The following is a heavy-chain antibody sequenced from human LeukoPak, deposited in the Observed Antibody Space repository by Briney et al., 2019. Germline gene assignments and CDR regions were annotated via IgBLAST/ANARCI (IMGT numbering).Heavy chain of an antibody. CDR2: IYYSGST. CDR3: ARTSPLRVWEWFFDY. V-gene: IGHV4-59*01. D-gene: IGHD3-3*01. CDR1: GGAISSSY. Sequence: SETRSLTCTVPGGAISSSYWGWIRQPPGKGLGWIGYIYYSGSTHYNPSLNIRVTIAVDTSKNQFSLKLSSVTAADTVVYYCARTSPLRVWEWFFDYWGQGTLVTVSS. J-gene: IGHJ4*02.